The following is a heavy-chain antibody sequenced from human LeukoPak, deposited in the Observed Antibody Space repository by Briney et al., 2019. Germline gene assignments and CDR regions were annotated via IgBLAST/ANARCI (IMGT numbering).Heavy chain of an antibody. J-gene: IGHJ4*02. D-gene: IGHD3-10*01. CDR3: ARAGGVRLLWFGELLPGFDY. V-gene: IGHV4-34*01. Sequence: SETLSLTCAVYGGSFSGYYWSWIRQPPGKGLEWIGEINHSGSTNYNPSLKSRVTISVDTSKNHLSLKLSSVTAADTAVYYCARAGGVRLLWFGELLPGFDYWGQGTLVTVSS. CDR1: GGSFSGYY. CDR2: INHSGST.